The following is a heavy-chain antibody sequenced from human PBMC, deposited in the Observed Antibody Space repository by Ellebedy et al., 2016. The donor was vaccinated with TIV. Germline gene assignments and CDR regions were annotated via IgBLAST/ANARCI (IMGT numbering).Heavy chain of an antibody. CDR2: ISGSGGST. CDR3: AKDIVVVPAATNLFDY. J-gene: IGHJ4*02. D-gene: IGHD2-2*01. CDR1: GFTFSSYW. Sequence: GGSLRLXXAASGFTFSSYWMSWVRQAPGKGLEWVSAISGSGGSTYYADSVKGRFTISRDNSKNTLYLQMNSLRAEDTAVYYCAKDIVVVPAATNLFDYWGQGTLVTVSS. V-gene: IGHV3-23*01.